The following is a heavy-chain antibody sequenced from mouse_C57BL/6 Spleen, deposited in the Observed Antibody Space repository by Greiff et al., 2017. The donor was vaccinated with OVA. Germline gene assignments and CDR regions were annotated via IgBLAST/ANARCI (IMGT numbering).Heavy chain of an antibody. J-gene: IGHJ3*01. CDR1: GFSLSTFGMG. Sequence: QVTLKVSGPGILQPSQTLSLTCSFSGFSLSTFGMGVGWIRQPSGKGLEWLAHIWWDDDKYYNPALKSRLTVSKDTSNNQVFLTIANVYTADTATDSCARMGDYYYGSSSRFAWFAYWGQGTLVTVSA. CDR3: ARMGDYYYGSSSRFAWFAY. V-gene: IGHV8-8*01. D-gene: IGHD1-1*01. CDR2: IWWDDDK.